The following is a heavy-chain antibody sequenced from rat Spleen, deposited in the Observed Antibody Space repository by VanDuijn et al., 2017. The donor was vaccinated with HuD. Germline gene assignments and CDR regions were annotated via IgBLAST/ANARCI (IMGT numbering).Heavy chain of an antibody. J-gene: IGHJ2*01. V-gene: IGHV5-29*01. Sequence: EVQLVESDGGLVQPGRSLKLSCAASGFTFSDYYMAWVRQAPTKGLEWVATISYDGSSTYYRDSVKGRFTISRDNAKSTLYLQMDSLRSEDTATYYCGDGYTGDYWGQGFMVTVSS. CDR1: GFTFSDYY. CDR3: GDGYTGDY. CDR2: ISYDGSST. D-gene: IGHD1-4*01.